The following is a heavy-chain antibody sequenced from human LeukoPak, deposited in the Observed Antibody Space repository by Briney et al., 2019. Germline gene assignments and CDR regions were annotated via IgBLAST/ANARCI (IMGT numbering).Heavy chain of an antibody. D-gene: IGHD3-3*01. J-gene: IGHJ4*02. Sequence: GGSLRLSCAASGFTFSSYAMHWVRQAPGKGLEWVAVISYDGSNKYYADSVKGRFTISRDNSKNTLYLQMNSLKTEDTAVYYCARGFHYDFWSGSYYFVYWGQGTLVTVSS. CDR3: ARGFHYDFWSGSYYFVY. CDR2: ISYDGSNK. CDR1: GFTFSSYA. V-gene: IGHV3-30-3*01.